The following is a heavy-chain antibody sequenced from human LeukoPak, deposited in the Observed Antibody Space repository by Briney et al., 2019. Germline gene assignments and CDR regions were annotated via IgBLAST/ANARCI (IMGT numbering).Heavy chain of an antibody. CDR1: GYTFTSYY. V-gene: IGHV1-46*01. J-gene: IGHJ5*02. Sequence: ASVKVSCKASGYTFTSYYMHWVRQAPGQGLEWMGIINPSGGSTSYAQKFQGRVTMTRDTSTSTVYMELSGLRSEDTAVYYCAGQKAYYDFWSGYYTGQGNWFDPWGQGTLVTVSS. CDR3: AGQKAYYDFWSGYYTGQGNWFDP. CDR2: INPSGGST. D-gene: IGHD3-3*01.